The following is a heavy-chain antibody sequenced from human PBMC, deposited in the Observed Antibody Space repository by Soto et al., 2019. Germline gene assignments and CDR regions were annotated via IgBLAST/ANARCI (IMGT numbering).Heavy chain of an antibody. Sequence: GESLKISCKGSGYSFTSYWISWVRQMPGKDLEWMGRIDPSDSYTNYSPSFQGHVTISADKSISTAYLQWSSLKASDTAMYYYARQPHYYDSSGYYWGAFDIWGQGTMVTVSS. V-gene: IGHV5-10-1*01. CDR3: ARQPHYYDSSGYYWGAFDI. CDR2: IDPSDSYT. D-gene: IGHD3-22*01. J-gene: IGHJ3*02. CDR1: GYSFTSYW.